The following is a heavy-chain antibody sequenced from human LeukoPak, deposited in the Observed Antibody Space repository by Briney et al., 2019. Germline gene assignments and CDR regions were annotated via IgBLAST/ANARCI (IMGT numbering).Heavy chain of an antibody. CDR1: GFTFSTYA. D-gene: IGHD5-12*01. Sequence: GTSLRLSCEVSGFTFSTYAMQWVRRAPGKGLEWVGVIVYDGSSKYYADSVKGRFTISRDNSKNTLYLQMKSLRAEDTAVYYCAKGGGYEAQYYYYYLDVWGKGTTVTISS. J-gene: IGHJ6*03. V-gene: IGHV3-30*04. CDR3: AKGGGYEAQYYYYYLDV. CDR2: IVYDGSSK.